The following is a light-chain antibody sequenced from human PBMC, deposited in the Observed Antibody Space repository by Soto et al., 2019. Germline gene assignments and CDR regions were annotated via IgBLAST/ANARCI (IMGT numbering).Light chain of an antibody. Sequence: DIQMTQSPSSLSASVGDRVTISCRASQSVATFLNWYQHRPGKAPSLLIYGVSTLQSRVPSRFSGGGYVTDFTLTISSLQPEDCATYICQQSFGSYPTFGQGTKVDIK. V-gene: IGKV1-39*01. CDR2: GVS. J-gene: IGKJ2*01. CDR3: QQSFGSYPT. CDR1: QSVATF.